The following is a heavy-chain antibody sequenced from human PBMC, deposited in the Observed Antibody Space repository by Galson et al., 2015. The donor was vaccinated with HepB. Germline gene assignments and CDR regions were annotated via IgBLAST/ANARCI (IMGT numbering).Heavy chain of an antibody. J-gene: IGHJ4*02. D-gene: IGHD3-10*01. CDR2: IYSRGTT. CDR1: GGSISSGTYY. V-gene: IGHV4-61*02. Sequence: TLSLTCTVSGGSISSGTYYWNWIRQPAEKGLEWLGRIYSRGTTHYRPSLESRLGLLVETSKNQVPFRLNSVTASDTAVYYCARGETGWLYGTGSRLDYWGQGILVTVSS. CDR3: ARGETGWLYGTGSRLDY.